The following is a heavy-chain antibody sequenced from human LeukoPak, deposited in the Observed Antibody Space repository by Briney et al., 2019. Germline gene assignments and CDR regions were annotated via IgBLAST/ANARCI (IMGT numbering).Heavy chain of an antibody. Sequence: PGGSLRLSCAASGFTFSGYYMSWIRQAPGKGLEWVSYISSSGSSTKYADSVKGRFTISRDNARNSLYLQMSSLRAEDTAVYHCAKSSGYFDYWGQGTLVTVSS. CDR1: GFTFSGYY. V-gene: IGHV3-11*03. D-gene: IGHD3-3*01. J-gene: IGHJ4*02. CDR2: ISSSGSST. CDR3: AKSSGYFDY.